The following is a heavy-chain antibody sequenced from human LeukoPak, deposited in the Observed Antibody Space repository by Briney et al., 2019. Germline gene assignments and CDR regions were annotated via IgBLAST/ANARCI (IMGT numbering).Heavy chain of an antibody. CDR3: ARDPDSSSIFDY. V-gene: IGHV3-23*01. J-gene: IGHJ4*02. CDR2: ISGSGDST. CDR1: GFAFNNYV. Sequence: GGSLRLSCAASGFAFNNYVMTWVRQAPGKGLDWFSAISGSGDSTYYADSVKGRFTISRDNAKNSLYLQMNSLRAEDTAVYYCARDPDSSSIFDYWGQGTLVTVSS. D-gene: IGHD6-13*01.